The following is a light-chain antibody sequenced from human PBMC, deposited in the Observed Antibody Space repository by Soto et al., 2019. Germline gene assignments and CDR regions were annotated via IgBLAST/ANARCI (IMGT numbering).Light chain of an antibody. CDR2: GAS. CDR3: QNYGDFTFT. J-gene: IGKJ3*01. CDR1: HDITNY. Sequence: DIQMTQAPSSLSASVGDRVTITCQASHDITNYLSWYQQKPGKAPKLLIYGASNLQTGVPSRFSGGGSGTDFTLTIRGLQPEDIAKYYCQNYGDFTFTFGPGTKG. V-gene: IGKV1-33*01.